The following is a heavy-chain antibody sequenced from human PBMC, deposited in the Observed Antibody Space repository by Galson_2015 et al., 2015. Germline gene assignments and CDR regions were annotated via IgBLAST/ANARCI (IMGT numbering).Heavy chain of an antibody. CDR3: ARDFTYYDILTGYPRDYGMDV. CDR2: IYWNDDK. V-gene: IGHV2-5*01. D-gene: IGHD3-9*01. CDR1: GFSLSASGGG. J-gene: IGHJ6*02. Sequence: PALVKPTQTLTLTCTFSGFSLSASGGGVGWIRQPPGKALEWLALIYWNDDKRYSPSLKSRLTITKDTSKNQVVLTTTNMDPVDTATYYCARDFTYYDILTGYPRDYGMDVWGQGTTVTVSS.